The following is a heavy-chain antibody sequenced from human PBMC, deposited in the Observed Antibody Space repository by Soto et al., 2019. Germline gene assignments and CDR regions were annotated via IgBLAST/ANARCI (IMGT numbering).Heavy chain of an antibody. CDR1: EFTFRSYA. J-gene: IGHJ4*02. CDR2: ISYDGSNK. CDR3: AKGTYESSGYPDY. D-gene: IGHD3-22*01. V-gene: IGHV3-30-3*01. Sequence: PGGSLRLSCAASEFTFRSYALHWVRQAPGKGLEWVAIISYDGSNKYYADSVKGRFTISRDNSKNTLYLQMNSLRPEDTAVFYCAKGTYESSGYPDYWGQGTLVTVSS.